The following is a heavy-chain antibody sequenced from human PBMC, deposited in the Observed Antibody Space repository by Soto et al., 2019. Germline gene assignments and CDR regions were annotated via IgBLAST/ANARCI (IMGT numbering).Heavy chain of an antibody. D-gene: IGHD4-17*01. CDR3: ARDRGYGDFDAFDI. CDR2: IYYSGST. Sequence: SETLSLTCTVSGGSISSYYWSWIRQPPGKGLEWIGYIYYSGSTNYNPSLKSRVTISVDTSKNQFSLKLSSVTAADTAVYYCARDRGYGDFDAFDIWGQGTMVTISS. J-gene: IGHJ3*02. V-gene: IGHV4-59*01. CDR1: GGSISSYY.